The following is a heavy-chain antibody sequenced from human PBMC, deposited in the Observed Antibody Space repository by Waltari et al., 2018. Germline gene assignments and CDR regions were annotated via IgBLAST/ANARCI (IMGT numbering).Heavy chain of an antibody. J-gene: IGHJ6*02. CDR3: ARDWGADYGMDV. CDR2: IYYSGST. CDR1: GGSISSSSYY. D-gene: IGHD1-26*01. Sequence: QLQLQESGPGLVKPSETLSLTCTVSGGSISSSSYYWGWIRQPPGKGLEWIGSIYYSGSTYSNPSLKSRVTISVDTSKNQFSLKLSSVTAADTAGYYCARDWGADYGMDVWGQGTTVTVSS. V-gene: IGHV4-39*07.